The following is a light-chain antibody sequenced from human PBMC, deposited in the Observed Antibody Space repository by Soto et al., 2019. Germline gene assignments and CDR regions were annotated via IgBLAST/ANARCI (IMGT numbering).Light chain of an antibody. CDR1: QSVGNN. J-gene: IGKJ1*01. CDR3: QHYNSYGT. CDR2: GAS. Sequence: EIVMTQSPGTLSVSPGERFTLSFRASQSVGNNLAWHQQKPGQAPRLLIYGASTRATGIPARFSGGGSGTEFTLTISSLQPDDFATYYCQHYNSYGTFGQGTKVDIK. V-gene: IGKV3-15*01.